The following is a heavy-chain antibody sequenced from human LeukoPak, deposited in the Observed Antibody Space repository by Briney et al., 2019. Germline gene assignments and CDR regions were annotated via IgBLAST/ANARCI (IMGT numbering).Heavy chain of an antibody. CDR3: ARGCSGGSCYTPLWFDP. CDR1: GFTFSDYY. V-gene: IGHV3-11*01. D-gene: IGHD2-15*01. Sequence: GGSLRLSGAASGFTFSDYYMSWIRQAPGKGLEWVSYISSSGSTIYYADSVKGRFTISRDNAKNSLYLQMNSLRAEDTAVYYCARGCSGGSCYTPLWFDPWGQGTLVTVSS. CDR2: ISSSGSTI. J-gene: IGHJ5*02.